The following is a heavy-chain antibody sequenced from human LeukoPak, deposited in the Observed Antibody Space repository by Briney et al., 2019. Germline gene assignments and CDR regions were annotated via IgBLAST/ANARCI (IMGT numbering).Heavy chain of an antibody. J-gene: IGHJ3*02. V-gene: IGHV3-23*01. Sequence: PGGSLRLSCAASGFTFSSYAMSWVRQAPGKGLEWVSAISGSGGSTYYADSVKGRFTISRDNSKNTLYLQMNSLRAEDTAVYYCAKARLAGISMIVVVEPDAFDIWGQGTMVTVSS. D-gene: IGHD3-22*01. CDR1: GFTFSSYA. CDR2: ISGSGGST. CDR3: AKARLAGISMIVVVEPDAFDI.